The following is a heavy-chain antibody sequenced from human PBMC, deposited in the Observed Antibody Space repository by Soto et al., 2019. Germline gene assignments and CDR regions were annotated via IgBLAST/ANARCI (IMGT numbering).Heavy chain of an antibody. CDR2: ITDSGGDA. D-gene: IGHD3-3*01. Sequence: GGSLTLSCVASGITSGSRAMSWVRQAPGEGLEWVSTITDSGGDAKYADSVRGRFAISRDNSKKTLYLQMSSLTAEDSAIYYCARGSTDSYPWSRIIDFWGPGTLVTVSS. CDR3: ARGSTDSYPWSRIIDF. CDR1: GITSGSRA. V-gene: IGHV3-23*01. J-gene: IGHJ4*02.